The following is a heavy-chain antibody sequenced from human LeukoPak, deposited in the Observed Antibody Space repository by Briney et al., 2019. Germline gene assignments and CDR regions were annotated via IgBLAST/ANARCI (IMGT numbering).Heavy chain of an antibody. D-gene: IGHD6-13*01. Sequence: PSETLSLTCTVSGGSISSYYWSWIRQPPGKGLEWIGYIYYSGSTNYNPSLKSRVTISVDTSKNQFSLKLSSVTAADTAVYYCARVRSSWDNAFDIWGQGTMVTVSS. CDR2: IYYSGST. CDR1: GGSISSYY. J-gene: IGHJ3*02. CDR3: ARVRSSWDNAFDI. V-gene: IGHV4-59*01.